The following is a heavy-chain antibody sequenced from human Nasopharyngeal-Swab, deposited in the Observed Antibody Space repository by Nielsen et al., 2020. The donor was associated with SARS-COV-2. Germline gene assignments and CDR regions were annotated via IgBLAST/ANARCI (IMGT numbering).Heavy chain of an antibody. CDR3: ARDGYSYGYQ. J-gene: IGHJ4*02. D-gene: IGHD5-18*01. CDR2: ISPDNGDT. Sequence: WVRQAPGQGLEWMGRISPDNGDTKYAQKFQGRVTLTRDTSITTAYMELSGLTFDDTAVYYCARDGYSYGYQWGQGTPVTVSS. V-gene: IGHV1-2*06.